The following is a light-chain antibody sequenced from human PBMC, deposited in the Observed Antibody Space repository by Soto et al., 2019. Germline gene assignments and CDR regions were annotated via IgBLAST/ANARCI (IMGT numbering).Light chain of an antibody. CDR3: QHYDGSRT. Sequence: EIVLTQSPGTLSLSPGERATLSCRASQSVSSSYLAWYQQKAGQAPRLLIYGASSRATGIPDRFSGSGSGTDFTLTISRLEPEDFAVYYCQHYDGSRTFGQGPKVEIK. CDR1: QSVSSSY. V-gene: IGKV3-20*01. J-gene: IGKJ1*01. CDR2: GAS.